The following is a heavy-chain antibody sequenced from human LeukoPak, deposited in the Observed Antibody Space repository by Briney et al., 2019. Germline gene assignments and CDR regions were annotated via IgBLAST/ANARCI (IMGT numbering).Heavy chain of an antibody. CDR1: GFNFSSYA. CDR2: ISSSGGTT. D-gene: IGHD6-19*01. Sequence: GGSLRLSCAASGFNFSSYAMNWLGPAPGKGLEWVAVISSSGGTTYYSDYVKGRFIISRDSSKNTLYLQMNSLRAEDTAVYYCAKAGIAVPATPEYCGQGTQVTVSS. V-gene: IGHV3-23*01. J-gene: IGHJ4*02. CDR3: AKAGIAVPATPEY.